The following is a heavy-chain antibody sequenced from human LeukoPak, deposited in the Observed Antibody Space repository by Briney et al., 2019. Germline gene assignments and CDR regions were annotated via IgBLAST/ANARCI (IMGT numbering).Heavy chain of an antibody. Sequence: GGSLRLSCAASGFTFSSYSMTWVRQAPGKGLEWVSSISSSSSYIYYADSVKGRFTISRDNAKNSLYLQMNSLRAEDTAVYYCARGPSPDIVATRYYFDYWGQGTLVTVSS. D-gene: IGHD5-12*01. V-gene: IGHV3-21*01. CDR3: ARGPSPDIVATRYYFDY. CDR2: ISSSSSYI. CDR1: GFTFSSYS. J-gene: IGHJ4*02.